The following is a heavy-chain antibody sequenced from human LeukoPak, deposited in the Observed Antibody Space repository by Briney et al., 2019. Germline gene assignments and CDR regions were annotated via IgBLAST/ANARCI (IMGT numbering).Heavy chain of an antibody. J-gene: IGHJ6*03. CDR3: AKALEDCSGGGCFSGYMDV. D-gene: IGHD2-15*01. CDR1: GFTFSSYA. V-gene: IGHV3-33*03. CDR2: MRADGRKT. Sequence: PGRSLRLSCTASGFTFSSYAMHWVRQAPGKGLEWVAIMRADGRKTYSTDSVKGRFTISRDNSKSTVYLQMNSLGAEDTAVYYCAKALEDCSGGGCFSGYMDVWGKGTTVIVSS.